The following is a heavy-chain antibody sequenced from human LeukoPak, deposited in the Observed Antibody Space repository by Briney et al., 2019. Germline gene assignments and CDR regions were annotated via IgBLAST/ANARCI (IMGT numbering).Heavy chain of an antibody. CDR1: GFTFSSYS. CDR2: ISSSSSYI. Sequence: GGSLRLSCAASGFTFSSYSMNWVRQAPGKGLELVSSISSSSSYIYYADSVKGRFTISRDNAKNSLYLQMNSLRAEDTAVYYCARAPLRVEGRSYFDYWGQGTLVTVSS. J-gene: IGHJ4*02. D-gene: IGHD3-16*01. CDR3: ARAPLRVEGRSYFDY. V-gene: IGHV3-21*01.